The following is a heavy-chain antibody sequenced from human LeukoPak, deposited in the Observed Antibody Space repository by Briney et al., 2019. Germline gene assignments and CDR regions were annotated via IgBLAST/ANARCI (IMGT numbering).Heavy chain of an antibody. CDR1: SGSFSGYY. CDR3: ARGVTMIVVVDAFDI. D-gene: IGHD3-22*01. V-gene: IGHV4-34*01. J-gene: IGHJ3*02. CDR2: INYSGST. Sequence: SETLSLTCAVYSGSFSGYYWSWIRQPPGKGLEWIGEINYSGSTNYNPSLKSRVTLSVDTSKNQFFLNLSSLTAADTAVYYCARGVTMIVVVDAFDIWGQGTMVTVSS.